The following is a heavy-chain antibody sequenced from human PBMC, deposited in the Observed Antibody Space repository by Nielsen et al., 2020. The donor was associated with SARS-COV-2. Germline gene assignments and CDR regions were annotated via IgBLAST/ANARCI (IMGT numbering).Heavy chain of an antibody. CDR2: IYADGGSI. J-gene: IGHJ3*02. Sequence: WIRQPPGKGLEYISVIYADGGSIYYVDSAKGRFTISRDNSKNTLYLQMNSLRAEDTAVYYCANTVTPGFAFDIWGQGTMVTVS. CDR3: ANTVTPGFAFDI. V-gene: IGHV3-23*03. D-gene: IGHD4-11*01.